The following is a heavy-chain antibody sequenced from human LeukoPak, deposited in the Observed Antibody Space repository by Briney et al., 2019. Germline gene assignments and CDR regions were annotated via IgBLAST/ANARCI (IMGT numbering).Heavy chain of an antibody. J-gene: IGHJ4*02. D-gene: IGHD6-6*01. CDR2: IYYSGST. Sequence: KTSETLSLTCTVSGGSISSSSYYWGWIRQPPGKGLEWIGSIYYSGSTYYNPSLKSRVTISVDTSKNQFSLKLSSVTAADTAVYYCARGPGGSSSSDFDYWGQGTLVTVSS. CDR3: ARGPGGSSSSDFDY. V-gene: IGHV4-39*07. CDR1: GGSISSSSYY.